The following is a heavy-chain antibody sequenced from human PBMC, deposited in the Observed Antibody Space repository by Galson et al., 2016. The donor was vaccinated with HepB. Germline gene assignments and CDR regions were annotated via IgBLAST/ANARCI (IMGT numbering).Heavy chain of an antibody. CDR1: GFNFSDFY. D-gene: IGHD1-1*01. CDR3: ARDPQLGSLWYFDL. Sequence: SLRLSCAVSGFNFSDFYMIWIRQAPGKGLEWISYISSRSSYTNYADSLKGRFTISRDNAKNSLYLQMNSLRAEDTAVYYCARDPQLGSLWYFDLWGRGTLVTVSS. CDR2: ISSRSSYT. V-gene: IGHV3-11*06. J-gene: IGHJ2*01.